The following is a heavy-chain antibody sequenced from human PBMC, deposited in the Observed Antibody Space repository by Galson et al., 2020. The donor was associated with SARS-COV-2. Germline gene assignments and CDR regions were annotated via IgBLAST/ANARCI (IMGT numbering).Heavy chain of an antibody. V-gene: IGHV1-69*05. CDR1: TFSSYA. Sequence: TFSSYAISWVRQAPGQGLEWMGGIIPIFGTANYAQKFQGRVTITTDESTSTAYMELSSLRSEDTAVYYCARDSSFKYCGGDCYHDAFDIWGQGTMVTVSS. J-gene: IGHJ3*02. CDR3: ARDSSFKYCGGDCYHDAFDI. CDR2: IIPIFGTA. D-gene: IGHD2-21*02.